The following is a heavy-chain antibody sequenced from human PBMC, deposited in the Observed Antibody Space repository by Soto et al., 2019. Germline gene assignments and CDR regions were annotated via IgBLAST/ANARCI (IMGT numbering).Heavy chain of an antibody. D-gene: IGHD3-22*01. CDR3: ASYTYFYISSGDYYTLDYFDY. J-gene: IGHJ4*02. V-gene: IGHV4-39*01. Sequence: SETLSLTCTVSGGSISSSIYYGGWIRRPPGKGLEWIGSIFYSGSTYYNPSLKSRVTMSVDMSKNQLSLRLSPVTAGDTAVYYCASYTYFYISSGDYYTLDYFDYWGRGSPV. CDR2: IFYSGST. CDR1: GGSISSSIYY.